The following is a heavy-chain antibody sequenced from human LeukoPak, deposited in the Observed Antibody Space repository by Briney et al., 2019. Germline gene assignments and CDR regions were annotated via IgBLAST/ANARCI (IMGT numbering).Heavy chain of an antibody. J-gene: IGHJ3*02. CDR2: IYYSGST. D-gene: IGHD3-22*01. CDR1: GGSFSGYY. CDR3: ARLGSYYYDSSGYWKKGAFDI. Sequence: SETLSLTCAVYGGSFSGYYWSWIRQPPGKGLEWIGYIYYSGSTNYNPSLKSRVTISVDTSKNQFSLKLSSVTAADTAVYYCARLGSYYYDSSGYWKKGAFDIWGQGTMVAVSS. V-gene: IGHV4-59*08.